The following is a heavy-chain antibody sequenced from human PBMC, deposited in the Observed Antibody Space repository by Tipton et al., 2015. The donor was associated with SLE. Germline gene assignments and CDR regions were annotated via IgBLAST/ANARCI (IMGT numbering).Heavy chain of an antibody. V-gene: IGHV4-38-2*02. J-gene: IGHJ4*02. D-gene: IGHD1-26*01. Sequence: TLSLTCSVSGYPISSGHFWGWIRQSPGKGLEWIASIHNSGTTYYNPSLTSRVTISLDTSKNHFSLQLSSVTAADTALYYCARERGGSTPSPFDSWGQGSLVTVSS. CDR1: GYPISSGHF. CDR2: IHNSGTT. CDR3: ARERGGSTPSPFDS.